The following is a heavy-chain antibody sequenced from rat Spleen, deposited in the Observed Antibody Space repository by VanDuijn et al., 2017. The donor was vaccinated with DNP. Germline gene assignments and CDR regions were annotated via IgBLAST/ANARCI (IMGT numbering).Heavy chain of an antibody. V-gene: IGHV3-3*01. J-gene: IGHJ2*01. CDR3: AVQLGVFDY. Sequence: EVQLQESGPGLVKPSQSLSLTCSVTGYSITSNFRWSWIRKFPGNTLEWMGYLNSAGSTDYNPSLKSRISITRDTSKNQFFLQVNSVITEDTATYYCAVQLGVFDYWGQGVMVTVSS. CDR2: LNSAGST. CDR1: GYSITSNFR. D-gene: IGHD5-1*01.